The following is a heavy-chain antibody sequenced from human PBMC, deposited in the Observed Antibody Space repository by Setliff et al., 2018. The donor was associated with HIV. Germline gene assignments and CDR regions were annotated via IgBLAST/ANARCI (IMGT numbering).Heavy chain of an antibody. CDR1: GFTFSNSW. CDR3: ASSRPPDDSSGYLDH. D-gene: IGHD3-22*01. V-gene: IGHV3-7*03. Sequence: QPGGSLRLSCAASGFTFSNSWMTWVRQAPGKGLEWVANIKKDGSDKFYVYSVKGRFDIARDKAKNSLNLEMNSIRAEDTAIYYCASSRPPDDSSGYLDHWGQGTMVTVSS. CDR2: IKKDGSDK. J-gene: IGHJ4*01.